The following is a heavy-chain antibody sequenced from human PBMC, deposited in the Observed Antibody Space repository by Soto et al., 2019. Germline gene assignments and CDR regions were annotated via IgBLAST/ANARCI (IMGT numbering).Heavy chain of an antibody. CDR3: ARDPYYDSSGYYDYYYYGMDV. CDR1: GFTFSSYG. D-gene: IGHD3-22*01. V-gene: IGHV3-33*01. J-gene: IGHJ6*02. CDR2: IWYDGSNK. Sequence: QPGGSLRLSCAASGFTFSSYGMHWVRQAPGKGLEWVAVIWYDGSNKYYADSVKGRFTISRDNSKNTLYLQMNSLRAEDTAVYYCARDPYYDSSGYYDYYYYGMDVWGQGTTVTVSS.